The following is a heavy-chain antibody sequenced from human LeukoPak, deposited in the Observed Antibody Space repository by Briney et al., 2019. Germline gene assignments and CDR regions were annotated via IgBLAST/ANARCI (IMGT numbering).Heavy chain of an antibody. CDR1: GFTFSSYS. CDR3: ARGGRIAARPGYFDY. Sequence: GGSLRLSCAASGFTFSSYSMNWVRQAPGKGLEWISYITSSSGTIYYADSVKGRFTISRDNAKNSLYLQMNSLRAEDTGVYYCARGGRIAARPGYFDYWGQGTLVTVSS. J-gene: IGHJ4*02. D-gene: IGHD6-6*01. CDR2: ITSSSGTI. V-gene: IGHV3-48*01.